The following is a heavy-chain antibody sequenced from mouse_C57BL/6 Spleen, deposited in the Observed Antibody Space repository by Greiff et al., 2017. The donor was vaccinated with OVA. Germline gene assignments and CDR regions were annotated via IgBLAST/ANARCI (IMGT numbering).Heavy chain of an antibody. CDR1: GYTFINYW. Sequence: QVQLQQPGAELVRPGSSVKLSCKASGYTFINYWMDWVKQRPGQGLEWIGNIYPSDSETHYNQKFKDKATLTVDKSSSTAYMQLSSLTSEDSAVYYCARSGRGAYWGQGTLVTVSA. D-gene: IGHD1-1*01. V-gene: IGHV1-61*01. CDR2: IYPSDSET. J-gene: IGHJ3*01. CDR3: ARSGRGAY.